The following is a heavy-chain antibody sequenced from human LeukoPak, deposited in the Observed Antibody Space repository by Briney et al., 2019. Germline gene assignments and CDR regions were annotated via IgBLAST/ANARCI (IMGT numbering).Heavy chain of an antibody. V-gene: IGHV3-7*01. D-gene: IGHD6-19*01. Sequence: GGSLRLSCAASGFTFSSYWMSWVRQAPGKGLEWVANIKQDGSEKYYVDSVKGRFTISRDNAKNSLYQQMNSLRAEDTAVYYCARESSGWYGGFQGYWGQGTLVTVSS. CDR1: GFTFSSYW. CDR3: ARESSGWYGGFQGY. CDR2: IKQDGSEK. J-gene: IGHJ4*02.